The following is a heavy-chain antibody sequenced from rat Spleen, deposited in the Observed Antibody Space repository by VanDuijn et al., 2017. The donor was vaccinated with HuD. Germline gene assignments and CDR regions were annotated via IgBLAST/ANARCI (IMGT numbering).Heavy chain of an antibody. V-gene: IGHV5-31*01. Sequence: EVQLVESGGGLVQPGGSLKLSCVASGFTFNNYWMTWIRQAPGKGLEWVASITNASGRTYYPDSVKGRFTISRDNAKSTLYLQMDSLRSEDTATYYCARHGGSWDWGQGVMVTVSS. D-gene: IGHD1-3*01. CDR2: ITNASGRT. J-gene: IGHJ2*01. CDR3: ARHGGSWD. CDR1: GFTFNNYW.